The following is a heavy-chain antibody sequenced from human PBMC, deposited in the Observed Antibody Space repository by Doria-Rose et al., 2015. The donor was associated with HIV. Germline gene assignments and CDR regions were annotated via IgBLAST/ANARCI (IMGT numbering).Heavy chain of an antibody. Sequence: QVQLQQWDAGLVKPSETLSLTCAVFGGFFSGYYWSWIRQPPGKGLEWIGAINHSGSTNYKTSLRSRVTRSLDTSSTLFSRKLSSVTAADTAVYYCARGLLRGGWNDVDYYYGMDVWGQGTTVIVSS. CDR2: INHSGST. D-gene: IGHD1-1*01. CDR3: ARGLLRGGWNDVDYYYGMDV. V-gene: IGHV4-34*01. CDR1: GGFFSGYY. J-gene: IGHJ6*02.